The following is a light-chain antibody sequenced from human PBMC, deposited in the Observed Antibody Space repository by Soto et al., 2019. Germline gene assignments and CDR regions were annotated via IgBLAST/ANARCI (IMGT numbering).Light chain of an antibody. J-gene: IGKJ5*01. CDR2: DAS. V-gene: IGKV3-11*01. Sequence: ESVLTQSPATLSLSPGERATLSCRASQSVGSFLAWYQQKPGQAPRRLIYDASNRATGIPARFSGSGSGTDFTLTISSLEPEDFAVYYCQQRSNWVTFGQGTRLEI. CDR3: QQRSNWVT. CDR1: QSVGSF.